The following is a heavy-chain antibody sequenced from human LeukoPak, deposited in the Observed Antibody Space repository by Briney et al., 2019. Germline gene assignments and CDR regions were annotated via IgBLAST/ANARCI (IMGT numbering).Heavy chain of an antibody. CDR2: IYYSGST. D-gene: IGHD1-14*01. J-gene: IGHJ6*03. V-gene: IGHV4-59*01. CDR3: ARDSGTGEYRNYYYYTDV. CDR1: GGSISSYY. Sequence: SETLSLTCTVSGGSISSYYWSWIRQPPGKGLEWIGYIYYSGSTNYNPSLKSRVTISVDTSKNQFSLKLSSVTAADTAVYYCARDSGTGEYRNYYYYTDVWGKGTTVTVSS.